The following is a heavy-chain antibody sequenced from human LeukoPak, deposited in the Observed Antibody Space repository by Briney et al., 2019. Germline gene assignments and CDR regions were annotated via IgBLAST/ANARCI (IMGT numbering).Heavy chain of an antibody. CDR1: GGSISSGGYY. J-gene: IGHJ6*02. D-gene: IGHD4-17*01. V-gene: IGHV4-31*03. Sequence: PSQTLSLTSTVSGGSISSGGYYWSWIRQHPGKGLEWIGYIYYSGSTYYNPSLKSRVTISVDTSKNQFSLKLSSVTAADTAVYYCARGEPHDYADYFYGMDVWGQGTTVTVSS. CDR3: ARGEPHDYADYFYGMDV. CDR2: IYYSGST.